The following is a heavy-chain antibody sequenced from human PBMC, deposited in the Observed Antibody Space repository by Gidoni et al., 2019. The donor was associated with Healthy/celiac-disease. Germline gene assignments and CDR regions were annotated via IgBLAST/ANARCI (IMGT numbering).Heavy chain of an antibody. CDR2: MNAGNGNT. CDR1: GYTFTSYA. Sequence: QVQLVQSGAEVKKPGASVKVSCTASGYTFTSYAVHWVRQAPGQRIELMGWMNAGNGNTKYSQKFQGRVTITRDTSASTAYMELSSLRSEDTAVYYCARGYSGYDIDYWGQGTLVTVSS. V-gene: IGHV1-3*01. J-gene: IGHJ4*02. CDR3: ARGYSGYDIDY. D-gene: IGHD5-12*01.